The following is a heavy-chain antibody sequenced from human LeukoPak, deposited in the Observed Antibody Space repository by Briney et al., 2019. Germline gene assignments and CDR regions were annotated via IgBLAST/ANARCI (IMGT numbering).Heavy chain of an antibody. CDR2: ISYDGSNK. V-gene: IGHV3-30-3*01. Sequence: PGRSLRLSCAASGFTFSSYAMHWVRQAPGKGREWVAVISYDGSNKYYADSVKGRFTISRDNSKNTLYLQMNSLRAEDTAVYYCARDAPYFDYWGQGTLVTVSS. CDR3: ARDAPYFDY. CDR1: GFTFSSYA. J-gene: IGHJ4*02.